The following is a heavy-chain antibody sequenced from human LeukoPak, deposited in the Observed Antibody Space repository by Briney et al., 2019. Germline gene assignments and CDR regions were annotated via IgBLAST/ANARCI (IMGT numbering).Heavy chain of an antibody. D-gene: IGHD3-3*01. CDR3: AREGGFYRPLDY. J-gene: IGHJ4*02. Sequence: SETLSLTCSVSGGSISSGDYYWSWIRQPPGKGLEWIGEVHLDGRTNYNPSLKSRLIMSVDLPENHISLKLTSVTAADTAVYYCAREGGFYRPLDYSGQGTLVTVSS. V-gene: IGHV4-30-4*01. CDR2: VHLDGRT. CDR1: GGSISSGDYY.